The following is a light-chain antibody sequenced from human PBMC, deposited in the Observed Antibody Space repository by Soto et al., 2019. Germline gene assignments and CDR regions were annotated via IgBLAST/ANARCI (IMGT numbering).Light chain of an antibody. J-gene: IGKJ1*01. CDR3: QQYGNSPRT. CDR1: QDIRSH. V-gene: IGKV3-20*01. CDR2: DAS. Sequence: ENVLTQSPGTLSLSPGERVTLSCRASQDIRSHLAWYQQKPGQAPRLLIFDASSRATGIPDRFSGSGSGTDFTLSISRLEPEDFAVYYWQQYGNSPRTFGQGTRVEIK.